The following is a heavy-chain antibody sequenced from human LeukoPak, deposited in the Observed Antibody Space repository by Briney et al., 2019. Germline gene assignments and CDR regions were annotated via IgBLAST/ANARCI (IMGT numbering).Heavy chain of an antibody. Sequence: GGSLRLSCAASGFTFSSYSMNWVRQAPGKGLEWVSCISRSGNDIYYADSVKGRFTISRDNAKNSLYLQMNSLRAEDTAVYYCARSTAHFDFWGQGTLVTVSS. CDR1: GFTFSSYS. J-gene: IGHJ4*02. CDR2: ISRSGNDI. CDR3: ARSTAHFDF. D-gene: IGHD4-11*01. V-gene: IGHV3-21*01.